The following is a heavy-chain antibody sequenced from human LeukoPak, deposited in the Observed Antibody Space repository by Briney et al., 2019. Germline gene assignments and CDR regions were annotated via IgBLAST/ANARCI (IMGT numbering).Heavy chain of an antibody. Sequence: SEALSLTCTVSGGSISSSSYYWGWIRQPPGKGLEWIGSIYYSGSTYYNPSLKSRVTISVDTSKNQFSLKLSSVTAADTAVYYCARDYQDPYYDILTGYFDYWGQGTLVTVSS. CDR3: ARDYQDPYYDILTGYFDY. CDR1: GGSISSSSYY. CDR2: IYYSGST. V-gene: IGHV4-39*07. D-gene: IGHD3-9*01. J-gene: IGHJ4*02.